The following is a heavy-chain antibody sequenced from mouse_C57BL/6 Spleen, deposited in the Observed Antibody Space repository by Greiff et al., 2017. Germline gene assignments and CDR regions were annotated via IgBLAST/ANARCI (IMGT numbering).Heavy chain of an antibody. V-gene: IGHV1-82*01. CDR3: ARRGGSSCLHYFDY. Sequence: QVQLQQSGPELVKPGASVKISCKASGYAFSSSWMNWVKQRPGKGLEWIGRIYPGDGDTNYNGKFKGKATLTADKSSSTAYMQLSSLTSEDSAVYICARRGGSSCLHYFDYWGQGTTLTVSS. CDR1: GYAFSSSW. J-gene: IGHJ2*01. CDR2: IYPGDGDT. D-gene: IGHD1-1*01.